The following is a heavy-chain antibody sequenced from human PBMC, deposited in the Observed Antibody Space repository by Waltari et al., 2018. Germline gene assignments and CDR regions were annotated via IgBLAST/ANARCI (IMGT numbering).Heavy chain of an antibody. Sequence: QLRESGPGLVKPSEPLSLRCSVSGGSLMRSSYFWAWLRQPPGKGLGWIGGIFYSGTTYQNPSLKSRVAMSIDTSNNHFSLRMTSMTAADTAMYYCARHEDDVSTGHFTWFDSWGQGTLVIVSS. D-gene: IGHD3-9*01. J-gene: IGHJ5*01. V-gene: IGHV4-39*01. CDR2: IFYSGTT. CDR1: GGSLMRSSYF. CDR3: ARHEDDVSTGHFTWFDS.